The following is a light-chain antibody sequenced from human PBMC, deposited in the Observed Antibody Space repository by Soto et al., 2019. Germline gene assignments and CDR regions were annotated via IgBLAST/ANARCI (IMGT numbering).Light chain of an antibody. CDR2: DAS. CDR3: QQYDSLPIT. CDR1: QDISNY. V-gene: IGKV1-33*01. J-gene: IGKJ5*01. Sequence: DIQITQSPSSLSSSGVDRVTITCQASQDISNYLSWYQQKPGKAPKLLIYDASDSEKGVPGRFSGSGSGTDFTLTIISLQPEDFATYYCQQYDSLPITFGQGTRLEI.